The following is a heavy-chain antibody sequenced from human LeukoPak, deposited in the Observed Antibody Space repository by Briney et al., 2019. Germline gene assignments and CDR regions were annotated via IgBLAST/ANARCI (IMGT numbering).Heavy chain of an antibody. CDR2: INHSGST. CDR3: ARGAGGSHHYFDY. V-gene: IGHV4-34*01. J-gene: IGHJ4*02. Sequence: SSETLSLTCAVYGGSFSGYYWSWIRQPPGKGLEWIGEINHSGSTNYNPSLKSRVTISVDTSKNQFSLKLRSVTAADTAVYYCARGAGGSHHYFDYWGQGTLVTVSS. CDR1: GGSFSGYY. D-gene: IGHD2-8*02.